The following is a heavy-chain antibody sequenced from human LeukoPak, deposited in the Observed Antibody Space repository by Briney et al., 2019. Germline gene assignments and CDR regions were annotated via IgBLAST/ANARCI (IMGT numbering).Heavy chain of an antibody. V-gene: IGHV4-39*01. CDR3: ARPTLSVSSPDAFDI. CDR1: GFTFSSYA. D-gene: IGHD2-8*01. CDR2: IYYSGST. Sequence: GSLRLSCAASGFTFSSYAMSWVRQAPGKGLEWIGSIYYSGSTYYNPSLKSRVTISVDTSKNQFSLKLSSVTAADTAVYYCARPTLSVSSPDAFDIWGQGTMVTVSS. J-gene: IGHJ3*02.